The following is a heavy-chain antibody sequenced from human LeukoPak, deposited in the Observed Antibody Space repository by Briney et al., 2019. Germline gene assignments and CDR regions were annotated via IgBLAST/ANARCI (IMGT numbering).Heavy chain of an antibody. D-gene: IGHD2-15*01. CDR1: GFTVSNNY. J-gene: IGHJ4*02. CDR2: IYSGGST. CDR3: AKAACSGGSCYRPGYFDC. V-gene: IGHV3-53*01. Sequence: QPGGSLRLSCAASGFTVSNNYMNWVRQAPGKGLEWVSVIYSGGSTYYADSVKGRFTISRDNSKNTLYLQMNSLRAEDTAVYYCAKAACSGGSCYRPGYFDCWGQGTLVTVSS.